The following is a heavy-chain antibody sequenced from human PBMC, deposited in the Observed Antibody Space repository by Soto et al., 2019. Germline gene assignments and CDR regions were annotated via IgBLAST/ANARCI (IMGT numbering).Heavy chain of an antibody. CDR2: ISAYNGNT. D-gene: IGHD2-21*02. Sequence: QVQLVQSGAEVKKPGASVKVSCKASGYTFTSYVISWVRQAPGQGREWMGWISAYNGNTNYAQKLQGRVTMTTDTSTSTAYMALRRLRSDDTAVYYCASLYCGGACSDWYFDLWGRGTLVTVSS. V-gene: IGHV1-18*01. J-gene: IGHJ2*01. CDR3: ASLYCGGACSDWYFDL. CDR1: GYTFTSYV.